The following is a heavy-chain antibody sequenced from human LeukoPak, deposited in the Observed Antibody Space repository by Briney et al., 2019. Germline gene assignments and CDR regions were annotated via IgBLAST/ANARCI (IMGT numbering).Heavy chain of an antibody. D-gene: IGHD5-12*01. J-gene: IGHJ4*02. CDR3: AKDLGIVVTIVDY. V-gene: IGHV3-21*04. CDR1: GFTFSSYS. CDR2: ISSSSSYI. Sequence: GGSLRLSCAASGFTFSSYSMNWVRQAPGKGLEWVSSISSSSSYIYYADSVKGRFTISGDSSKSTLYLQMNSLTAEDTAVYYCAKDLGIVVTIVDYWGQGTLVTVSS.